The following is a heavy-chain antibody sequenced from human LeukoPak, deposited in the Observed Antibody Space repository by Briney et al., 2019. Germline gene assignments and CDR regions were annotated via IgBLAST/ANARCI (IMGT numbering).Heavy chain of an antibody. D-gene: IGHD3-10*01. CDR1: GYTFTSYY. V-gene: IGHV1-46*01. CDR2: INPSGGST. Sequence: GASVKVSCKASGYTFTSYYMHWVRQAPGQGLEWMGIINPSGGSTSYAQKFQGRVTMTRDTSTSTVYMELSSLRFEDTAVYYCARVASSGSYYYYYMDVWGKGTTVTVSS. J-gene: IGHJ6*03. CDR3: ARVASSGSYYYYYMDV.